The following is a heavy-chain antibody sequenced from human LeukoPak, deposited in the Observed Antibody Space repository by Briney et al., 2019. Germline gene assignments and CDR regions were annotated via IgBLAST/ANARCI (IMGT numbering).Heavy chain of an antibody. V-gene: IGHV3-7*01. CDR3: ARDPPGFGY. J-gene: IGHJ4*02. CDR1: GFTFSSYS. CDR2: IKQDGSEK. D-gene: IGHD3-10*01. Sequence: GGSLRLSCAASGFTFSSYSMNWVRQAPGKGLEWVANIKQDGSEKYYVDSVKGRFTISRDNAKNSLYLQMNSLRAEDTAVYYCARDPPGFGYWGQGTLVTVSS.